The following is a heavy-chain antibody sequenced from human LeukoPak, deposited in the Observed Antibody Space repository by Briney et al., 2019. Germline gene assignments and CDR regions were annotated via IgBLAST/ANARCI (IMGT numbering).Heavy chain of an antibody. CDR2: ISAYNGNT. D-gene: IGHD4-17*01. CDR1: GYTFTSYG. Sequence: ASVKVSCKASGYTFTSYGISWVGQAPGQGVEWMGWISAYNGNTNYAQKLQGRVTMTTDTSTSTAYMQLRSLRSDDTAVYYCAKDFYGDDVKDAFDIWGQGTMVTVSA. CDR3: AKDFYGDDVKDAFDI. V-gene: IGHV1-18*01. J-gene: IGHJ3*02.